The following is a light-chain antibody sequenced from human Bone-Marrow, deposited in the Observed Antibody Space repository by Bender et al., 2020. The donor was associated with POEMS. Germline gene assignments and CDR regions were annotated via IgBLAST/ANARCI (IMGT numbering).Light chain of an antibody. Sequence: QSALTQPAFVSGSPGQSITVSCSGTSRDIGPYESVSWYQQHPGKAPKLVIYDVTYRPSGVSNRFSGSKSGNTASLTISGLQVEDEADYYCCSYAGSNTLLFGGGTKLTVL. CDR1: SRDIGPYES. J-gene: IGLJ2*01. CDR3: CSYAGSNTLL. CDR2: DVT. V-gene: IGLV2-23*02.